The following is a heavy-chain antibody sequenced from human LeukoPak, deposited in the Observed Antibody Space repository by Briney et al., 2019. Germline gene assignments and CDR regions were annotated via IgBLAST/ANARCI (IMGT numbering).Heavy chain of an antibody. CDR3: ARDRSGSSSDFQH. Sequence: GGSLRLSCVASGFTFSSYWMHWVRQAPGKGLVWVSRINSDGSSTSYADSVKGRFAIPRDNAKNTLYLQMSSLRAEDTAVYYCARDRSGSSSDFQHWGQGTLASVSS. CDR1: GFTFSSYW. D-gene: IGHD6-13*01. V-gene: IGHV3-74*01. J-gene: IGHJ1*01. CDR2: INSDGSST.